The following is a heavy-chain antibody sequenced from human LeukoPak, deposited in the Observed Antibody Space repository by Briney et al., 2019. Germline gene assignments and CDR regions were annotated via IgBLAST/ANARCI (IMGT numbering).Heavy chain of an antibody. V-gene: IGHV3-30*02. CDR2: MYNDENDK. CDR1: AFSFSSHG. J-gene: IGHJ4*02. CDR3: ATLVKTGSGGRGYFDH. D-gene: IGHD2-8*02. Sequence: GGSLRLSCVASAFSFSSHGIYWFRQVPGKGLEWVAFMYNDENDKNYGDSVKGRFTISRDNSKNTFFLQMNSLRRDDAAVYYCATLVKTGSGGRGYFDHWGQGTLVTISS.